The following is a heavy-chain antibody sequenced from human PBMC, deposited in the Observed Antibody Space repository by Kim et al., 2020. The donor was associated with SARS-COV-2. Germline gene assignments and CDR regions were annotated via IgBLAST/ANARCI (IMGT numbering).Heavy chain of an antibody. CDR2: LHSSGLTL. V-gene: IGHV3-48*04. D-gene: IGHD3-10*01. Sequence: GGSLRLSCAASGFTFSSAYHIVWVRQAPGKGLEWISYLHSSGLTLYAASVEGRFTISRDNVKNSVFLQMNSLRADDSAMYYCARVLQSVTGQDYWGQGTLVTVSS. CDR3: ARVLQSVTGQDY. CDR1: GFTFSSAYH. J-gene: IGHJ4*02.